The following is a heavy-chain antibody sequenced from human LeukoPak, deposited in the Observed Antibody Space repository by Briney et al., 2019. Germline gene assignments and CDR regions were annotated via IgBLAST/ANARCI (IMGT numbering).Heavy chain of an antibody. Sequence: ASVKVSCKASGGTFSSYAISWVRQAPGQGLEWMGRIIPILGIANYAQKFQGRVTITADKSTSTAYMELSSLRSEDTAVYYCARVKTAMAPNDYWGQGTLATVSS. CDR2: IIPILGIA. CDR1: GGTFSSYA. V-gene: IGHV1-69*04. J-gene: IGHJ4*02. D-gene: IGHD5-18*01. CDR3: ARVKTAMAPNDY.